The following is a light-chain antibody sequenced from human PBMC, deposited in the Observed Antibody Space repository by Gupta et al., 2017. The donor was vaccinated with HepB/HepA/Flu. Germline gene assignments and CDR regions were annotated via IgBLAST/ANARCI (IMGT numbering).Light chain of an antibody. Sequence: QFALTHPAPVSGSLGPSIPIFGTGSSSDVGGYNYVFWYQHYPVKAPKLIIYDVANRPSGVSNRFSGSKSGNTASLTISGLQAEDEADYYCNSYTSRTTVVFGGGTKLTVL. CDR1: SSDVGGYNY. V-gene: IGLV2-14*03. CDR3: NSYTSRTTVV. CDR2: DVA. J-gene: IGLJ2*01.